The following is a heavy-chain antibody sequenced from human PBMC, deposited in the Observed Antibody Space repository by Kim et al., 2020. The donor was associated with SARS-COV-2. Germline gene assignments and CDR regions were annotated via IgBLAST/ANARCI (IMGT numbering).Heavy chain of an antibody. V-gene: IGHV3-23*01. CDR1: GFTFSSYA. J-gene: IGHJ6*02. CDR2: ISGSGGST. CDR3: AKDQVGQLDSGVTYYYYYGMDV. Sequence: GGSLRLSCAASGFTFSSYAMSWVRQAPGKGLEWVSAISGSGGSTYYADSVKGRFTISRDNSKNTLYLQMNSLRAEDTAVYYCAKDQVGQLDSGVTYYYYYGMDVWGQGTTVTVSS. D-gene: IGHD1-1*01.